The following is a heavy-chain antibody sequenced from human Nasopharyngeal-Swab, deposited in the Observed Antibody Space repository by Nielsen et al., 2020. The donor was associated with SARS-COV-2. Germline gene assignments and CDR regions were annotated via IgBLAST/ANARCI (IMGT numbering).Heavy chain of an antibody. CDR1: GDSVSSNSAV. J-gene: IGHJ6*03. V-gene: IGHV6-1*01. CDR3: ARVVRELDLKYYFHYHYMDV. Sequence: SQTLSLTCAISGDSVSSNSAVWVWLRQSPSRGLEWLGRTYFRSKWYQHYAVSVEGRITINPDTFKNQFSLKLTSVTAADTAVYYCARVVRELDLKYYFHYHYMDVWGKGTTVTVSS. D-gene: IGHD1-1*01. CDR2: TYFRSKWYQ.